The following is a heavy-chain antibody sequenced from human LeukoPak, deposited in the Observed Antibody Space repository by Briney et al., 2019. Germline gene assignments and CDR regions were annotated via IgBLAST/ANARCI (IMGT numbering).Heavy chain of an antibody. CDR1: GFTFDDYA. J-gene: IGHJ4*02. Sequence: PGGSLRLSCAASGFTFDDYAMHWVRQAPGKGLEWVSGISWNSGSIGYADSVKGRFTISRDNAKNSLYLQMNSLRAEDTALYYCAKDIVGSGSYSFDYWGQGTQVTVSS. CDR2: ISWNSGSI. D-gene: IGHD3-10*01. V-gene: IGHV3-9*01. CDR3: AKDIVGSGSYSFDY.